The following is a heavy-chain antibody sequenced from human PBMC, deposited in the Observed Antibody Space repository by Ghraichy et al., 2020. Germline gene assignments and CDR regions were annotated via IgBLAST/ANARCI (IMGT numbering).Heavy chain of an antibody. V-gene: IGHV3-48*02. D-gene: IGHD3-3*01. CDR2: ISSSRSTI. CDR1: GFTFSSSS. Sequence: GGSLRLSCAASGFTFSSSSMNWVRQAPGKGLEWFSYISSSRSTIYYADSVKCRFTISRDNAKNSLYLQMNSLRDEDTAVYYCARDSSQLRFLEWLPYGMDVWGQGTTVTVSS. CDR3: ARDSSQLRFLEWLPYGMDV. J-gene: IGHJ6*02.